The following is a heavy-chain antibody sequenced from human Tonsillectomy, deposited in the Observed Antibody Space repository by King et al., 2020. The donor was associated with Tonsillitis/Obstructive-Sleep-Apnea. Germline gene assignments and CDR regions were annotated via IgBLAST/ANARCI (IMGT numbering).Heavy chain of an antibody. V-gene: IGHV3-48*03. D-gene: IGHD4-11*01. J-gene: IGHJ6*03. Sequence: VQLVESGGGLVQPGGSLRLSCAASGFTFSSYEMNWVRQAPGKGLEWVSYISSSSSTIYYADSVKGRFTISRDNAKNSLYLQMNSLRAEDTAVYYCARDTPTVTTEYYYYYYMDVWGKGTTVTVSS. CDR1: GFTFSSYE. CDR3: ARDTPTVTTEYYYYYYMDV. CDR2: ISSSSSTI.